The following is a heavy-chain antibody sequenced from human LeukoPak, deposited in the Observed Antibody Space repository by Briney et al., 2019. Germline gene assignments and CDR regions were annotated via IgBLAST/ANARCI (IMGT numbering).Heavy chain of an antibody. D-gene: IGHD3-9*01. Sequence: PGGSLRLSCAASGFTFSSYEMNWVRQAPGKGLEWVSYISSSGSTIYYADSVKGRFTISRENAKNSLYLQMNSLRAGDTAVYYCARAYDIGWFDPWGQGTLVTVSS. CDR3: ARAYDIGWFDP. CDR1: GFTFSSYE. J-gene: IGHJ5*02. V-gene: IGHV3-48*03. CDR2: ISSSGSTI.